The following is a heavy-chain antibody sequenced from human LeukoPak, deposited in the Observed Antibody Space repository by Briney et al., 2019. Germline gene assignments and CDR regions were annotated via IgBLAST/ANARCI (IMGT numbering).Heavy chain of an antibody. CDR3: ARHKGLRRFDWLLFFGPFDY. V-gene: IGHV4-59*08. Sequence: KSSETLSLTCTVSSGSINNYYWSWIRQPPGKGLEWIAYIYYSGATNYNPSLKSRVTISLDTSKNQFSLKLSSVTAADTAVYYCARHKGLRRFDWLLFFGPFDYWGQGTLVTVSS. J-gene: IGHJ4*02. CDR1: SGSINNYY. D-gene: IGHD3-9*01. CDR2: IYYSGAT.